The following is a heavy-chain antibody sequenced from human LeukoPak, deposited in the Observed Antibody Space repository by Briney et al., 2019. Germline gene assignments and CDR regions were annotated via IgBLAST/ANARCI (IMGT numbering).Heavy chain of an antibody. CDR3: AKDDEREAAMVPVDY. J-gene: IGHJ4*02. D-gene: IGHD5-18*01. V-gene: IGHV3-53*05. Sequence: GGSLSLSCLASGFTVSSNYRSWVRPAPGKGLEGVSVIYSGGSTYYADSVKGLFNISRDNSKNTLYLQMNSLRAEDTAVYYCAKDDEREAAMVPVDYWGQGTLVSVSS. CDR2: IYSGGST. CDR1: GFTVSSNY.